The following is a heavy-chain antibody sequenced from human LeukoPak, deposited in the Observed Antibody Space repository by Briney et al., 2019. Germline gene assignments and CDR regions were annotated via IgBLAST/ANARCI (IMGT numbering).Heavy chain of an antibody. Sequence: SETLSLTCTVSGGSISSYYWSWIRQPAGKGLEWIGRIYNTGSTNYNPSLKSWVTMSVDTSKNQFSLRLRSVTAADTAVYYCARQIASAGTAGFDFWGQGALVTVSS. CDR1: GGSISSYY. D-gene: IGHD6-13*01. CDR3: ARQIASAGTAGFDF. CDR2: IYNTGST. V-gene: IGHV4-4*07. J-gene: IGHJ4*02.